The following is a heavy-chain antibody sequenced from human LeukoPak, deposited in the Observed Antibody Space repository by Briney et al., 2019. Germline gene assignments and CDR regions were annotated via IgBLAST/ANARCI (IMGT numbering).Heavy chain of an antibody. V-gene: IGHV4-39*07. CDR3: ARETGSYSGLNFDY. CDR2: IYYSGST. D-gene: IGHD1-26*01. CDR1: GGSISSSSYY. J-gene: IGHJ4*02. Sequence: SETLSLTCTVSGGSISSSSYYWGWIRQPPGKGLEWIGSIYYSGSTNYNPSLKSRVTISVDTSKNQFSLKLSSVTAADTAVYYCARETGSYSGLNFDYWGQGTLVTVSS.